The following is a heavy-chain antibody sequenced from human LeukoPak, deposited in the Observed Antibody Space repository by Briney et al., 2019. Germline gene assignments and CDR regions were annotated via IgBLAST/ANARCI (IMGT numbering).Heavy chain of an antibody. J-gene: IGHJ4*02. V-gene: IGHV3-23*01. Sequence: GGSLRLSCAASGFTFSSYAMYWVRQVPGKGLEWVSGISDSGSSTYYAESVKGRFTISRDNSKNTLYLQMNSLRAEDTAVYYCANASSITIFGVVSPVEYWGQGTLVSVFS. CDR2: ISDSGSST. CDR1: GFTFSSYA. CDR3: ANASSITIFGVVSPVEY. D-gene: IGHD3-3*01.